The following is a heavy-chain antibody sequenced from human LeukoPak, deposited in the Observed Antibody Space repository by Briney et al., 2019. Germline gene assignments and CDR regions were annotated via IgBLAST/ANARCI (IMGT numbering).Heavy chain of an antibody. CDR2: ISAYNGNT. D-gene: IGHD6-13*01. Sequence: ASVKVSCKASGGTFSSYAISWVRQAPGQGLEWMGWISAYNGNTNYAQKLQGRVTMTTDTSTSTAYMELRSLRSDDTAVYYCARDREGSSWYGGTNWFDPWGQGTLVTVSS. CDR3: ARDREGSSWYGGTNWFDP. V-gene: IGHV1-18*01. J-gene: IGHJ5*02. CDR1: GGTFSSYA.